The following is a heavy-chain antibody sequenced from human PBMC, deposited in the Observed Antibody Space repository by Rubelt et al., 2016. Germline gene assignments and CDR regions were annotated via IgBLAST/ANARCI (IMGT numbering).Heavy chain of an antibody. J-gene: IGHJ4*02. CDR2: INPSSSSI. CDR3: AGDGLRWPLDDY. CDR1: GFSFSTYS. Sequence: EVRLVESGGGLVQPGGSLRLSCAASGFSFSTYSMNWVRQAPGKGLEWISYINPSSSSIYYAASVRGRFTISRDNDKKSLYLQMSSVIAEDTAFYYCAGDGLRWPLDDYWGQGTLVTVSS. D-gene: IGHD4-23*01. V-gene: IGHV3-48*04.